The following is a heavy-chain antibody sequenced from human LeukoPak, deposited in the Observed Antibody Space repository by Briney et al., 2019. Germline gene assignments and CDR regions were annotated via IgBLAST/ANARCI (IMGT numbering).Heavy chain of an antibody. D-gene: IGHD3-16*01. CDR2: ISYDGSNK. Sequence: GGSLRLSCAASGFTFSSYAMHWVRQAPGKGLEWVAVISYDGSNKYYADSVKGRFTISRDNSKNTLYLQMNSLRAEDTAVYYCVKNVGGDYYYYYGMDVWGQGTTVTVSS. CDR1: GFTFSSYA. CDR3: VKNVGGDYYYYYGMDV. J-gene: IGHJ6*02. V-gene: IGHV3-30-3*01.